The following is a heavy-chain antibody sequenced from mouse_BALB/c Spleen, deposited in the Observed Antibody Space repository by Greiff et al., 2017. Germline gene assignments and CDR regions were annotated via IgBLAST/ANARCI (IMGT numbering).Heavy chain of an antibody. Sequence: EVKLMESGGGLVQPGGSRKLSCAASGFTFSSFGMHWVRQAPEKGLEWVAYISSGSGTIYYADTVKGRFTISRDNPKNTLFLQMTSLRSEDTAMYYCARFQGPYGSISAWFAYWGQGTLVTVSA. CDR3: ARFQGPYGSISAWFAY. CDR1: GFTFSSFG. D-gene: IGHD1-1*01. V-gene: IGHV5-17*02. CDR2: ISSGSGTI. J-gene: IGHJ3*01.